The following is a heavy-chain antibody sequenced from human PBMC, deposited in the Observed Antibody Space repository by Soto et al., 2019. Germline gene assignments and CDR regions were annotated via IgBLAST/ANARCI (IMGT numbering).Heavy chain of an antibody. Sequence: PGGSLRLSCAASGFTFSSYSMNWVRQAPGKGLEWVSSISSSSYIYYADSVKGRFTISRDNAKNSLYLQMNSLRAEDTAVYYCATSPHDYYDSSGYYYYFDYWGQGTLVTVSS. D-gene: IGHD3-22*01. CDR3: ATSPHDYYDSSGYYYYFDY. V-gene: IGHV3-21*01. J-gene: IGHJ4*02. CDR1: GFTFSSYS. CDR2: ISSSSYI.